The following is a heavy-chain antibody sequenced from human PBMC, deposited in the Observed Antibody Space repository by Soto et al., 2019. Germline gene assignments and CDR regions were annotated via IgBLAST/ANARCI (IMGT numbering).Heavy chain of an antibody. J-gene: IGHJ5*02. V-gene: IGHV4-31*03. CDR2: IYYSGST. D-gene: IGHD6-6*01. CDR1: NGSISSSGYY. Sequence: SETLYLTCNVSNGSISSSGYYWSWIRRHPGQGLEWSGYIYYSGSTYYNPSLKSRVTISLDTSKNQFSLKLGSVTAADTAMYYCAGGSSKSWFDPWGQGTLVTVSS. CDR3: AGGSSKSWFDP.